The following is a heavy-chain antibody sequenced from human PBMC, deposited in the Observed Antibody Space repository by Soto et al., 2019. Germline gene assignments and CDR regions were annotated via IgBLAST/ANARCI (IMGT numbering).Heavy chain of an antibody. Sequence: QVQLQESGPGLVKPSQTLSLTCTVSGGSISSGGYYWSWIRQHPGKGLERNGYIYYSGSTYYNPSLKSRVTISVDTSKNQFSLKLSSVTAADTAVYYYAREGPYCSGGSCYPNWFDPWGQGTLVNVSS. CDR1: GGSISSGGYY. V-gene: IGHV4-31*03. CDR3: AREGPYCSGGSCYPNWFDP. CDR2: IYYSGST. J-gene: IGHJ5*02. D-gene: IGHD2-15*01.